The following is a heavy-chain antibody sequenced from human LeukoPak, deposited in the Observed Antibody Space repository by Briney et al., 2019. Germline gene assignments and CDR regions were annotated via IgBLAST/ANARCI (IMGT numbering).Heavy chain of an antibody. J-gene: IGHJ4*02. Sequence: PSETLSLTCTVSGGSISSYYWSWIRQPAGKGLEWIGRIYTSGSTNYNPSLKSRVTISVDTSKNQFSLKLSSVTAADTAVYYCARDKNFWSGYSYFDYWGQGTLVTVSS. CDR3: ARDKNFWSGYSYFDY. CDR2: IYTSGST. V-gene: IGHV4-4*07. CDR1: GGSISSYY. D-gene: IGHD3-3*01.